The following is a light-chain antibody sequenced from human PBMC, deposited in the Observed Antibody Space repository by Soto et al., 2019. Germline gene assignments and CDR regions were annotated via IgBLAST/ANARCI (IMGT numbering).Light chain of an antibody. CDR1: SSNIGAGYD. CDR2: GNS. CDR3: RCYDRSLSV. J-gene: IGLJ2*01. Sequence: QSVLTQPPSVSGAPGQRVTISCTGSSSNIGAGYDVHWYQQLPGTAPKLLIYGNSNRPSGVPDRFSGSKSGTSASLAITGLQAEEEAADYCRCYDRSLSVFGAGTKLTVL. V-gene: IGLV1-40*01.